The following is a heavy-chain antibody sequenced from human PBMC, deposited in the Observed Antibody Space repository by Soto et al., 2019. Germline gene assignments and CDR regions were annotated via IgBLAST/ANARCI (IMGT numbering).Heavy chain of an antibody. V-gene: IGHV4-34*01. CDR1: GGSFSGYY. D-gene: IGHD6-19*01. CDR2: INHSGST. Sequence: PSETLSLTCAVYGGSFSGYYWTWIRQPPGTGLEWIGEINHSGSTNYNPSLKSRVTISVDTSKNQFSLQLNSVTPEDTAVYYCARASGWYNVPLDYWGQGTVVTVSS. J-gene: IGHJ4*02. CDR3: ARASGWYNVPLDY.